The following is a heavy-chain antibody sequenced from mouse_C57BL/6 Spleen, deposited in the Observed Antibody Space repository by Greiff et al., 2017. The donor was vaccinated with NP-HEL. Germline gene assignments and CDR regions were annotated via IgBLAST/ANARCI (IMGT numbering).Heavy chain of an antibody. V-gene: IGHV14-2*01. D-gene: IGHD1-1*01. Sequence: EVKLVESGAELVKPGASVKLSCTASGFNIKDYYMHWVKQRTEQGLEWIGRIDPEDGETKYAPKFQGKATITADTSSNPAYLQLSSLTSEDTAVYYCAFYGSTAWFAYWGQGTLVTVSA. CDR1: GFNIKDYY. CDR2: IDPEDGET. CDR3: AFYGSTAWFAY. J-gene: IGHJ3*01.